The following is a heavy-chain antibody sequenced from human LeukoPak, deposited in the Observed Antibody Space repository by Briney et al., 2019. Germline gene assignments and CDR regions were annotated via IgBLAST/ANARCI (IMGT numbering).Heavy chain of an antibody. J-gene: IGHJ3*02. V-gene: IGHV3-21*01. D-gene: IGHD3-10*01. CDR2: ISSSSSYI. Sequence: PGGSLRLSCAASGFTFSAYSMNWVRQAPGKGLEWVSSISSSSSYIYYADSVKGRPTISRDNAKNSLYLQMNSLRAEDTAVYYCATEGYYYGFDIWGQGTMVTVSS. CDR1: GFTFSAYS. CDR3: ATEGYYYGFDI.